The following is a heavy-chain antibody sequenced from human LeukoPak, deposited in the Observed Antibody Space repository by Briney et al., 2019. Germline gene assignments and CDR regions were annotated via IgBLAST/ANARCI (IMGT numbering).Heavy chain of an antibody. CDR1: GYTFTGYY. D-gene: IGHD6-13*01. J-gene: IGHJ4*02. V-gene: IGHV1-2*02. CDR3: ARVQYSSSWGHFDY. Sequence: ASVKVSFKASGYTFTGYYMHWVRQAPGQGLEWMGWINPNSGGTNYAQKFQGRVTMTRDTSISTAYMELSRLRSDDTAVYYCARVQYSSSWGHFDYWGQGTLVTVSS. CDR2: INPNSGGT.